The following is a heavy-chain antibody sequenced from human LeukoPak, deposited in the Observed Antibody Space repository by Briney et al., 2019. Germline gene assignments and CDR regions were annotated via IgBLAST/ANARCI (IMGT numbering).Heavy chain of an antibody. D-gene: IGHD4-17*01. CDR1: GGSISSYY. V-gene: IGHV4-59*01. CDR2: IHYSGST. J-gene: IGHJ4*02. Sequence: SETLSLTCTVSGGSISSYYWSWIRQPPGKGLEWIGDIHYSGSTNYNPSLKSRVSISVDTSKNQFSLKLSSVTAADTAVYYCARTGSTVTMLYPFDHWGQGTLVTVSS. CDR3: ARTGSTVTMLYPFDH.